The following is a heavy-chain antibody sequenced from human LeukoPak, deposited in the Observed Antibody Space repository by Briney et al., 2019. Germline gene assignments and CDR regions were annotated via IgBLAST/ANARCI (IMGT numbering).Heavy chain of an antibody. D-gene: IGHD3-16*02. Sequence: SETLSLTCAVYGGSFSGYYWSWIRQPPGKGLEWIGEINHSGSTNYNPSLKSRVTISVDTSKNQFSLKLSSVTAADTAVYYCARDRHYDYVWGSYLKRYDYWGQGTLVTVSS. CDR3: ARDRHYDYVWGSYLKRYDY. CDR2: INHSGST. CDR1: GGSFSGYY. J-gene: IGHJ4*02. V-gene: IGHV4-34*01.